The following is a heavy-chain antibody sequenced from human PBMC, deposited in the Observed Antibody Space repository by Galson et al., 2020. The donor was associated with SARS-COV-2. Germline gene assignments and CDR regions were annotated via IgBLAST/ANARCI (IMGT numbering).Heavy chain of an antibody. CDR3: ARDLSFDSYYDYVWGSYRYTRAVNQN. D-gene: IGHD3-16*02. CDR2: ISSSSSTI. Sequence: GESLKISCAASGFTFSSYSMNWVRQAPGKGLEWVSYISSSSSTIYYADSVKGRFTISRDNAKNSLYLQMNSLRAEDTAVYYCARDLSFDSYYDYVWGSYRYTRAVNQNWGQGTLVTVSS. J-gene: IGHJ4*02. V-gene: IGHV3-48*04. CDR1: GFTFSSYS.